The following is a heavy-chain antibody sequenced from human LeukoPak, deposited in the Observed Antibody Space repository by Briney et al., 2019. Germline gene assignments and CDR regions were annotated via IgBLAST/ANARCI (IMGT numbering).Heavy chain of an antibody. CDR3: ARSVRLQWLGNPLSSYYYGMDV. D-gene: IGHD6-19*01. CDR2: INAGNGNT. V-gene: IGHV1-3*01. J-gene: IGHJ6*02. CDR1: GYTFTSYA. Sequence: ASVKVSCKASGYTFTSYAMHWVRQAPGQRLEWMGWINAGNGNTKYSQKFQGRVTITRDTSASTAYMELSSLRSEDTAVYYCARSVRLQWLGNPLSSYYYGMDVWGQGTTVTVSS.